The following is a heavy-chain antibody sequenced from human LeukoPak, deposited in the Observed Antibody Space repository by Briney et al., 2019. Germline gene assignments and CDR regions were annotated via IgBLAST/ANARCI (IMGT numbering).Heavy chain of an antibody. CDR3: ARDLTTAGSY. Sequence: GRSLRLSCAASGFTFSSYAMHWVRQAPGKGLEWVAVISYEGSNKYYAESVKGRFTISRDNSKNTLYLQMNSLRAEDTAVYYCARDLTTAGSYWGQGTLVTVSS. D-gene: IGHD4-17*01. J-gene: IGHJ4*02. CDR1: GFTFSSYA. CDR2: ISYEGSNK. V-gene: IGHV3-30-3*01.